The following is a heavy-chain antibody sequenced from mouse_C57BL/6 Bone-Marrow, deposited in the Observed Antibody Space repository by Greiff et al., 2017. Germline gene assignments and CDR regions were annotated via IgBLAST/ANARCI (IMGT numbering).Heavy chain of an antibody. Sequence: VQLQQPGAELVRPGTSVKLSCKASGYTFTSYWMHWVKQRPGQGLEWIGVIDPSDSYTNYNQKFKGKATLTVDTSSSTAYMQLSSLTSEDSAVYDCAGLYSNYEYFDVWGTGTTVTVSS. CDR3: AGLYSNYEYFDV. D-gene: IGHD2-5*01. V-gene: IGHV1-59*01. CDR1: GYTFTSYW. J-gene: IGHJ1*03. CDR2: IDPSDSYT.